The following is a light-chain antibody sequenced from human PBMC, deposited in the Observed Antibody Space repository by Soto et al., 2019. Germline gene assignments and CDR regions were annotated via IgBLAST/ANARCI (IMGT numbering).Light chain of an antibody. V-gene: IGKV3-20*01. CDR3: QQYGSSPYT. CDR2: GAS. CDR1: QSVSSSY. J-gene: IGKJ2*01. Sequence: EMVLTQSPGTLSLSPGERATLSCRASQSVSSSYLAWYQQKPGQAPRLLMYGASSRATGIPDRFSGGGSATDFTLTLSRLEPEDFAVYYCQQYGSSPYTFGQGTKLELK.